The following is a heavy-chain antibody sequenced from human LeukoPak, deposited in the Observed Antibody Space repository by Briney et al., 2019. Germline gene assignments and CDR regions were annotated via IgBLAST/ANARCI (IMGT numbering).Heavy chain of an antibody. CDR3: ARDLLRDSGDY. CDR1: GFTVSNNY. V-gene: IGHV3-66*01. D-gene: IGHD4-17*01. CDR2: IYSGGST. Sequence: GGSLRLSCAASGFTVSNNYMSWVRQAPGKGLEWVSIIYSGGSTYYADSAKGRFAISSDNSKNTVFLQMNSLRAEDTAVYYCARDLLRDSGDYWGQGTLVTVSS. J-gene: IGHJ4*02.